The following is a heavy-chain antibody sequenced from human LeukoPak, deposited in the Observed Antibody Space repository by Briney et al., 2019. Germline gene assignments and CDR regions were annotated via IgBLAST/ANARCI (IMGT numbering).Heavy chain of an antibody. V-gene: IGHV1-69*13. CDR3: ARVRGKYCSSTSCYSFDY. Sequence: SVKVSCKASGGTFSSYAISWVRQAPGQGLELMGGIIPIFGTANYAQKFQGRVTITADESTSTAYMELSSLRSEDTAVYYCARVRGKYCSSTSCYSFDYWGQGTLVTVSS. D-gene: IGHD2-2*01. CDR2: IIPIFGTA. CDR1: GGTFSSYA. J-gene: IGHJ4*02.